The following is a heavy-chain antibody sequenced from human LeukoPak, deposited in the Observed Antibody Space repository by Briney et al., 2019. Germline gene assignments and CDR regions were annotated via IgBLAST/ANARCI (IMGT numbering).Heavy chain of an antibody. CDR3: VRVATYYDFWSGYYREYYFDY. CDR2: ISSSSSYI. V-gene: IGHV3-21*01. Sequence: GGSLRLSCAASGFTFSSYSMNWVRRAPGKGLEWVSSISSSSSYIYYADSVKGRFTISRDNAKNSLYLQMNSLRAEDTAVYYCVRVATYYDFWSGYYREYYFDYWGQGTLVTVSS. CDR1: GFTFSSYS. D-gene: IGHD3-3*01. J-gene: IGHJ4*02.